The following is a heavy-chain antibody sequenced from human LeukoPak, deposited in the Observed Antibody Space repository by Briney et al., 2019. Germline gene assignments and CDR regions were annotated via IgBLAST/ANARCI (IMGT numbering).Heavy chain of an antibody. V-gene: IGHV3-53*01. CDR2: IYSDGST. CDR1: GFTVSSNY. Sequence: PGGSLRLSCAASGFTVSSNYMSWVRQAPGKGLEWASVIYSDGSTYYADSVKGRFTISRDNSKNTLYLQMNSLRAEDTAVYYCASRYSSGWYGPFDYWGQGTLVTVSS. J-gene: IGHJ4*02. CDR3: ASRYSSGWYGPFDY. D-gene: IGHD6-19*01.